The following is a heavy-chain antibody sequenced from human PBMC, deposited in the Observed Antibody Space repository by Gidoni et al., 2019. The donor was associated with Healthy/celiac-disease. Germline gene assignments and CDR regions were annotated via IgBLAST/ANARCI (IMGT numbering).Heavy chain of an antibody. V-gene: IGHV4-31*03. CDR2: IYYSGSI. D-gene: IGHD1-26*01. J-gene: IGHJ2*01. Sequence: QVQLQESGPGRVKPSQTLSLTCTVSGCSMRSGGYYWSWNRQHPGKGPEWIGYIYYSGSIYYNPSLKSRVTISVDTSKNQFSLQLSSVTAADTAVYYCARGGIPADWYFDLWGRGTLVTVSS. CDR1: GCSMRSGGYY. CDR3: ARGGIPADWYFDL.